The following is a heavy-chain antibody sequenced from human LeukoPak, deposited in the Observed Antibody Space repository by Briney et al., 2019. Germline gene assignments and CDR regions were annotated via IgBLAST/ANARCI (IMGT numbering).Heavy chain of an antibody. CDR2: INPSGGST. J-gene: IGHJ4*02. CDR3: ARDDQGEAMAYDSSGYYFSH. CDR1: GYTFTSYY. V-gene: IGHV1-46*01. D-gene: IGHD3-22*01. Sequence: ASVDVSCKASGYTFTSYYMHWVRQAPGQGLEWMGIINPSGGSTSYAQKFQGRVTMTRDTSTSTVYMELRSLRSEDTAVYYCARDDQGEAMAYDSSGYYFSHWGQGTLVTVSS.